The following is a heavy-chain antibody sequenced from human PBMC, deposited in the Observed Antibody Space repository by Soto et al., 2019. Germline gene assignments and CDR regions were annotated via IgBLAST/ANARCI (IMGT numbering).Heavy chain of an antibody. J-gene: IGHJ6*02. CDR3: ATATYCSSTSCYGPTYYYYGMDV. V-gene: IGHV1-69*13. CDR1: GGTFSSYA. D-gene: IGHD2-2*01. Sequence: SVKVSCKASGGTFSSYAISWLRQAPGQGLEWMGGIIPIFGTANYAQKFQGRVTITADESTSTAYMELSSLRSEDTAVYYCATATYCSSTSCYGPTYYYYGMDVWGQGTTVTVSS. CDR2: IIPIFGTA.